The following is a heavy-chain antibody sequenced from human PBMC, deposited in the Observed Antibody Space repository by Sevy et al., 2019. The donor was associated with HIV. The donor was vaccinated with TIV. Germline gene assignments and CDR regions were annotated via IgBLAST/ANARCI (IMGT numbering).Heavy chain of an antibody. D-gene: IGHD2-21*01. CDR2: ISGSGTRT. Sequence: GGSLRLSCAVSGFSFDSYGMTWVRQAPGKGLEWVSGISGSGTRTYYADSVKGRFIISRDNSKNTLYLQMNSLRDEDTAVYYCARCPGHYSIDYWGQGTLVTVSS. CDR1: GFSFDSYG. CDR3: ARCPGHYSIDY. J-gene: IGHJ4*02. V-gene: IGHV3-23*01.